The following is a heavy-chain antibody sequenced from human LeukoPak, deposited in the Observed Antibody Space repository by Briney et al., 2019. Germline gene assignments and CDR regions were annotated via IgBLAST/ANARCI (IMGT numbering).Heavy chain of an antibody. CDR3: ARGLAYYDILTGYYPPSTFDY. D-gene: IGHD3-9*01. V-gene: IGHV4-59*01. CDR2: ISYSGST. Sequence: PSETLSLTCTVSGGSISGYYWGWIRQPPGKGLEWIGYISYSGSTNYNPSLKSRVTISVDTSKNQFSLKLSSVTAADTAVYYCARGLAYYDILTGYYPPSTFDYWGQGTLVTVSS. CDR1: GGSISGYY. J-gene: IGHJ4*02.